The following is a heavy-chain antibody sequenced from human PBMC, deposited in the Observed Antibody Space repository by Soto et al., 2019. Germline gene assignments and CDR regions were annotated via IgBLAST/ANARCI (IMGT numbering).Heavy chain of an antibody. CDR1: GFTFASYA. CDR3: GKVMTDYSKAVGDD. Sequence: GGSLRLSCATSGFTFASYAMTWVRQAPGKGLEWVSSITTGGINTHYADFVRGRFTISRDNSKNRVYLEMKTLSAEDTAVYYCGKVMTDYSKAVGDDWGQGTLVTVSS. CDR2: ITTGGINT. V-gene: IGHV3-23*01. J-gene: IGHJ4*02. D-gene: IGHD4-4*01.